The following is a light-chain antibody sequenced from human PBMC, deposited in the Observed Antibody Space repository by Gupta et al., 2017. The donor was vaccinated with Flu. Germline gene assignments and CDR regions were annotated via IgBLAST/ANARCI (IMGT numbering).Light chain of an antibody. Sequence: DKQMGQSLSSLSASEGDRLTITCRASQSISVWLAWYQQKPGKAPNLLIYRASSLESGVPSRFGGSGSGTEFTLTISGLQADDFATYYCQQYNSFPWTFGQGTKVEIK. CDR1: QSISVW. CDR2: RAS. J-gene: IGKJ1*01. V-gene: IGKV1-5*03. CDR3: QQYNSFPWT.